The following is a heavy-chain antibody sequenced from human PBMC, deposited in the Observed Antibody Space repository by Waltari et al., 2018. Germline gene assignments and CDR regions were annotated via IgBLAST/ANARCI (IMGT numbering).Heavy chain of an antibody. CDR1: GFTFSSFE. CDR3: ARVRTQTLDS. CDR2: ISGGGDTI. V-gene: IGHV3-48*03. J-gene: IGHJ4*02. Sequence: EVQLVESGGGLVQPGGSLRLSCAASGFTFSSFEVNWVRQAPGKGLEWVSYISGGGDTIYYADSVRGLFTISRDNAKNSLYLQMNSLRAEDTAVYYCARVRTQTLDSWGQGTLVTVSS.